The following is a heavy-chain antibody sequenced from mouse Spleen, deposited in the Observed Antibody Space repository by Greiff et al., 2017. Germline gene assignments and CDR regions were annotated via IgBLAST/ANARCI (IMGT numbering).Heavy chain of an antibody. V-gene: IGHV5-6-2*01. D-gene: IGHD2-3*01. CDR3: ARQLRWAPHAMDY. CDR1: GFTFSSYA. J-gene: IGHJ4*01. CDR2: INSNGGST. Sequence: EVKLVESGGGLVKPGGSLKLSCAASGFTFSSYAMSWVRQTPEKRLEWVAAINSNGGSTYYPDTVKDRFTISRDNAKNTLYLQMSSLRSEDTALYYCARQLRWAPHAMDYWGQGTSVTVSS.